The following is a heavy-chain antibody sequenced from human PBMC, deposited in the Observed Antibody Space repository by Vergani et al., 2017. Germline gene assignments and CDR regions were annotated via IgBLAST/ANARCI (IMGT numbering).Heavy chain of an antibody. V-gene: IGHV3-33*01. Sequence: QVQLVESGGGVVQPGRSLRLSCAASGFTFNHNGMHWVRQAPGKGLEWVAVTRYDGNNKQYADSVKGRFTISRDNSKSTMYLQMNSLRDEDTGVYYCARDLRLLYNRFDPWGQGTLVTGSS. D-gene: IGHD1-14*01. CDR3: ARDLRLLYNRFDP. J-gene: IGHJ5*02. CDR1: GFTFNHNG. CDR2: TRYDGNNK.